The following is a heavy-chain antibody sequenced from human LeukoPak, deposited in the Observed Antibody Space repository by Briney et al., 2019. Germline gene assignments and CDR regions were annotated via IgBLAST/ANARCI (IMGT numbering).Heavy chain of an antibody. J-gene: IGHJ4*02. CDR3: AKGHDWGYFDY. Sequence: KSGGSLRLSCAASGFTFSSYSMNWVRQAPGKGLEWVSSISSSSGYIYYADSVKGRFTISRDNAKNSLYLQMNSLRAEDTALYYCAKGHDWGYFDYWGQGTLVTVSS. D-gene: IGHD3-16*01. V-gene: IGHV3-21*04. CDR2: ISSSSGYI. CDR1: GFTFSSYS.